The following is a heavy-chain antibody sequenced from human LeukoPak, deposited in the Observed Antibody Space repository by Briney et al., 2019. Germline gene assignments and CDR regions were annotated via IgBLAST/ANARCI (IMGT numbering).Heavy chain of an antibody. CDR1: GFTFADYG. CDR2: VNWNGDNT. Sequence: GGSLRLSCAASGFTFADYGLSWVRQLPGKGLEWVSGVNWNGDNTGYADSVKGRFTISRDNAKISLFLQMNSLRAEDTALYYCARENYYSTGCWAFDSWGQGTLVTVSS. D-gene: IGHD2-8*02. CDR3: ARENYYSTGCWAFDS. V-gene: IGHV3-20*04. J-gene: IGHJ4*02.